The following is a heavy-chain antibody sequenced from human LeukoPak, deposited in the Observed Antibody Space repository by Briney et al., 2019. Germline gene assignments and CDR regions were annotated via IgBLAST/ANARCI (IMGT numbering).Heavy chain of an antibody. CDR2: IKHDGSES. CDR1: GFTFSHYC. V-gene: IGHV3-7*01. D-gene: IGHD5-24*01. J-gene: IGHJ5*02. CDR3: VRVMATGRFDP. Sequence: GGSLRLSCAASGFTFSHYCMTWVRQVSGKGLELVANIKHDGSESYYVDSVKVRFTTSRDNAKNSLYLQMSSLRGEDTAIYYCVRVMATGRFDPWGQGTLVTVSS.